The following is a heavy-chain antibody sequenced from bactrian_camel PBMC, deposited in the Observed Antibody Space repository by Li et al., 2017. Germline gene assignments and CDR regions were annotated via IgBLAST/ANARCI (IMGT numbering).Heavy chain of an antibody. CDR3: AKDLFTDYAR. CDR2: LWTPDHST. D-gene: IGHD4*01. J-gene: IGHJ4*01. V-gene: IGHV3S1*01. CDR1: LNPDSRYC. Sequence: HVQLVESGGGSVQAGGSLRLSCATSLNPDSRYCLGWIRQVPGKEREGVALLWTPDHSTYYSNSAKGRFTISRGNTKNILYLQMNSLKSEDTALYYCAKDLFTDYARWGQGTQVTVS.